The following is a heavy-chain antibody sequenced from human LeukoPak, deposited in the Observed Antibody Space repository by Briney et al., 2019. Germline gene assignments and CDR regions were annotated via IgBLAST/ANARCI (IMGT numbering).Heavy chain of an antibody. CDR1: GYSISTGYY. Sequence: SETLSLTCVVSGYSISTGYYWGWIRRPPGKGLEWIGIIYHSGNTYHSPSLKSRFTISVDTPKNHFSLNLTSVTAADTAVYYCARRPSGSTAGDHRPDWYFDLWGPGTLVTVSS. D-gene: IGHD7-27*01. J-gene: IGHJ2*01. CDR2: IYHSGNT. CDR3: ARRPSGSTAGDHRPDWYFDL. V-gene: IGHV4-38-2*01.